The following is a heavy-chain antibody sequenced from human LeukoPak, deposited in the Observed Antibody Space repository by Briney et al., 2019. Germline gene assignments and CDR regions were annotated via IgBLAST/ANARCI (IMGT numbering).Heavy chain of an antibody. CDR2: INPNSGGT. CDR1: GYTFTGYY. J-gene: IGHJ4*02. CDR3: ARASLWFGEPGSSGPYYFDY. V-gene: IGHV1-2*02. Sequence: GASVKVSCKASGYTFTGYYMHWVRQAPAQGLEWMGWINPNSGGTNYAQKFQGRVTMTRDTSISTAYMELSRLRSDDTAVYYCARASLWFGEPGSSGPYYFDYWGQGTLVTVSS. D-gene: IGHD3-10*01.